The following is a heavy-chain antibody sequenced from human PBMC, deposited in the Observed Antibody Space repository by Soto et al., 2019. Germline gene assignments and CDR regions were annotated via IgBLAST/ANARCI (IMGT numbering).Heavy chain of an antibody. CDR2: ISYDGSNK. Sequence: VQLVESGGGLVQAGGSLRLFCAVSGFTFSSYGMHWVRQAPGKGLEWVAVISYDGSNKYYADSVKGRFTISRDNSKNTLYLQMNSLRAEDTAVYYCAKVMYSSSWYYFDYWGQGTLVTVSS. CDR1: GFTFSSYG. V-gene: IGHV3-30*18. D-gene: IGHD6-13*01. CDR3: AKVMYSSSWYYFDY. J-gene: IGHJ4*02.